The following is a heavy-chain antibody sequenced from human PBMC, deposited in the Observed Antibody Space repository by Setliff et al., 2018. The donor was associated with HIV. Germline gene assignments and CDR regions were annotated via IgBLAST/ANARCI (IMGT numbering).Heavy chain of an antibody. CDR3: ARPYYYDSSGSLRYFDY. V-gene: IGHV3-11*06. Sequence: PGGSLRLSCTASGFIFNDYYMNWIRQAPGKGLEWISYISASSSYTSYADSVKGRFTISRDNAKNSLYLQMNSLRAEDTAVYYCARPYYYDSSGSLRYFDYWGQGTLVTVSS. CDR1: GFIFNDYY. CDR2: ISASSSYT. D-gene: IGHD3-22*01. J-gene: IGHJ4*02.